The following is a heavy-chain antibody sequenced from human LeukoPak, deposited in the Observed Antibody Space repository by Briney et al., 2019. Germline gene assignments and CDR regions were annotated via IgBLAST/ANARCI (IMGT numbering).Heavy chain of an antibody. CDR3: ARVWAWSFHCSSTSCYGGDFDY. CDR2: ISAYNGNT. CDR1: GYTFTSYG. J-gene: IGHJ4*02. V-gene: IGHV1-18*01. D-gene: IGHD2-2*01. Sequence: GASVKVSCKASGYTFTSYGISWVRQAPGQGLEWMGWISAYNGNTNYAQKLQGRVTMTTDTSTSTAYMELRSLRSDDTAVYYCARVWAWSFHCSSTSCYGGDFDYWGQGTLVTVSS.